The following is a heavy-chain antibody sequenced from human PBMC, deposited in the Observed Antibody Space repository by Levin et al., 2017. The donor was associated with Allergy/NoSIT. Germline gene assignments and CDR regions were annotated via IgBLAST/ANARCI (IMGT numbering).Heavy chain of an antibody. J-gene: IGHJ4*02. CDR2: TYFRSKWYI. CDR3: ARAHEYTSSSGFDY. D-gene: IGHD6-6*01. V-gene: IGHV6-1*01. Sequence: SQTLSLTCVISGFXXXXYNTXXXXXXXXXSRGLEWLGRTYFRSKWYIDYALFVKSRMTINPDTSKNQFSLHLNSVTPEDTSMYYCARAHEYTSSSGFDYWGQGSLVTVSS. CDR1: GFXXXXYNTX.